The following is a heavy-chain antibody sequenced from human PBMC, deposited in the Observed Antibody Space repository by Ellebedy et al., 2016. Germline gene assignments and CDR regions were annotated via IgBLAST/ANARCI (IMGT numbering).Heavy chain of an antibody. D-gene: IGHD5-12*01. CDR1: GFSLTTDEVG. CDR2: IYWNGEK. Sequence: SGPTLVKPTQTLTLTCTFSGFSLTTDEVGVGWIRQPPGKALEWLALIYWNGEKRYSPSLKSRLTITKDTSKNQVVLTMTNMDLVDTATYYCARRHWLNYFDFWGQGTLVTVSS. J-gene: IGHJ4*02. CDR3: ARRHWLNYFDF. V-gene: IGHV2-5*01.